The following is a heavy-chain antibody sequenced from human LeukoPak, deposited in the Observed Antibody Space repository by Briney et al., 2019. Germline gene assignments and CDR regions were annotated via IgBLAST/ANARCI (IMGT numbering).Heavy chain of an antibody. CDR1: GFTFSDYW. CDR3: ARVPTITLVRGVHYNWFDP. J-gene: IGHJ5*02. D-gene: IGHD3-10*01. Sequence: AGGSLRLSCAGSGFTFSDYWVDWVRQAPGKGLEWVANINKDGTEKNYLESVKGRFTISRDNAKNSLYLQMNNLRAEDTAVYYCARVPTITLVRGVHYNWFDPWGQGTLVTVSS. V-gene: IGHV3-7*01. CDR2: INKDGTEK.